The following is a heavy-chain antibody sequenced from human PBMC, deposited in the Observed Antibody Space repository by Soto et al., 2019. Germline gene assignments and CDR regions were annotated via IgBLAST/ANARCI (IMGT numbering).Heavy chain of an antibody. CDR2: ISAYNGNT. J-gene: IGHJ4*02. V-gene: IGHV1-18*01. CDR1: GYNLIRFC. D-gene: IGHD3-22*01. Sequence: GGPVKVSRKGSGYNLIRFCISWVRQAPGQGLEWMGWISAYNGNTNYAQKLQGRVTMTTDTSTNTAYMELRSLRSDDTAVYYCARGGSGYTPLDYWGRGTLVTVS. CDR3: ARGGSGYTPLDY.